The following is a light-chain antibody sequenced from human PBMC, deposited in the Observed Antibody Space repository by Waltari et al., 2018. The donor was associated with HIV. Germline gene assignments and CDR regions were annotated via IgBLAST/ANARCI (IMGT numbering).Light chain of an antibody. V-gene: IGLV2-14*03. CDR3: SSYTSSRTVV. Sequence: QSALTQPASVSGSPGQSITISCTGTSSDVGGYNYVSWYQQHPGKAPKLMIYDVSNRPSGVSNRFAGSHAGNTASLTISGLQAEDEADYYCSSYTSSRTVVFGGGTKLTVL. CDR1: SSDVGGYNY. CDR2: DVS. J-gene: IGLJ2*01.